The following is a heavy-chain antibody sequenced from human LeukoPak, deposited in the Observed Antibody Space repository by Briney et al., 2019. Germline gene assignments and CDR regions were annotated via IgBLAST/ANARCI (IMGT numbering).Heavy chain of an antibody. V-gene: IGHV4-59*12. CDR3: AGLVWYFDY. CDR2: IYYSGST. CDR1: GGSISSYY. Sequence: SETLSLTCTVSGGSISSYYWSWIRQPPGKGLEWIGYIYYSGSTNYNPSLKSRVTISVDTSKNQFSLKLSSVTAADTAVYYCAGLVWYFDYWGQGTLVTVSS. J-gene: IGHJ4*02. D-gene: IGHD5/OR15-5a*01.